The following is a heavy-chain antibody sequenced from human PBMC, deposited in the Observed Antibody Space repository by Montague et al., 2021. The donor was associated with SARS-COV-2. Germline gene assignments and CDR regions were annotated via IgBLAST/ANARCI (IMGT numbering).Heavy chain of an antibody. Sequence: SLRLSCAASGFAFNNFAMTWVRQPPGKGLEWVSSIFGSGAGTYYADSVKGRFTISRDNAKNSLYLQMNSLRAEDTAVYYCARVEGWTDYYDILTGYSRNFDYWGQGTLVTVSS. CDR2: IFGSGAGT. V-gene: IGHV3-23*01. CDR1: GFAFNNFA. J-gene: IGHJ4*02. D-gene: IGHD3-9*01. CDR3: ARVEGWTDYYDILTGYSRNFDY.